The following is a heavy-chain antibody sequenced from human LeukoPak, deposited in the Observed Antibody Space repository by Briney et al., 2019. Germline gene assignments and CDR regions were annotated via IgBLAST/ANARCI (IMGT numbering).Heavy chain of an antibody. Sequence: SVKVSCKASGGTFSSYAISWVRQAPGQGLEWMGGIIPIFGTANYAQKFQGRVTITADESTSTAYMELSSLRSEDTAAYYCARGVSRKQWLVQHWGQGTLVTVSS. D-gene: IGHD6-19*01. V-gene: IGHV1-69*13. CDR3: ARGVSRKQWLVQH. CDR2: IIPIFGTA. CDR1: GGTFSSYA. J-gene: IGHJ1*01.